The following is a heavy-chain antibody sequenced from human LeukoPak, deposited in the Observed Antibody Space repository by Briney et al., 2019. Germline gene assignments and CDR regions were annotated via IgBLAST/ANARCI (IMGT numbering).Heavy chain of an antibody. Sequence: PGGSLRLSCAVSGFTFSNYAMNWVRQAPGKGLEWVSSISSSARSAVYGDSVKGRFTISRVNAENTLYLQMNNLRADDTAIYYCAKDQRSGEYNYGWGPFDIWGQGTMVTVSS. CDR2: ISSSARSA. J-gene: IGHJ3*02. CDR3: AKDQRSGEYNYGWGPFDI. CDR1: GFTFSNYA. V-gene: IGHV3-23*01. D-gene: IGHD5-18*01.